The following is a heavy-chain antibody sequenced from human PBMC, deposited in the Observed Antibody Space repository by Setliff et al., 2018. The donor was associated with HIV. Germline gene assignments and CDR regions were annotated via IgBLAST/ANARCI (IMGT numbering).Heavy chain of an antibody. V-gene: IGHV4-38-2*01. D-gene: IGHD2-15*01. Sequence: PSETLSLTCSVSGYSINTAYYWGWIRQSPGKGLEWIGGFHHSGSTHYNPSLKSRVTISGQTSNNQFSLQLTSVTAADTAVYYCARFTVVVFGAGEPSWFDPWGQGILVTVSS. CDR2: FHHSGST. CDR1: GYSINTAYY. CDR3: ARFTVVVFGAGEPSWFDP. J-gene: IGHJ5*02.